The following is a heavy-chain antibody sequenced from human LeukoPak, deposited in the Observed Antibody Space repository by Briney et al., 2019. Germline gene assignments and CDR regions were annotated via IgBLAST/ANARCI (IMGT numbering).Heavy chain of an antibody. CDR1: GFTFSAYS. CDR3: AELGITMIGGV. J-gene: IGHJ6*04. Sequence: GGSLRLSCAASGFTFSAYSMNWVRQAPGKGLEWLSNISRGSRTIYYADSVKGRFTISRDNAKNSLYLQMNSLRAEDTAVYYCAELGITMIGGVWGKGTTVTISS. D-gene: IGHD3-10*02. V-gene: IGHV3-48*04. CDR2: ISRGSRTI.